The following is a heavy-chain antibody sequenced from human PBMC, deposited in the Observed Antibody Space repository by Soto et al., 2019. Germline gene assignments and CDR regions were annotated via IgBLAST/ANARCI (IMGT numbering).Heavy chain of an antibody. Sequence: ASGKVCCKASGYTFTSYGISWVRQAPGQGLEWMGWISAYNGNTNYAQKLQGRVTMTTDTSTSTAYMELRSLRSDDTAVYYCARGGIVATIVSGKHYYYYYGMDVWGQGTTVTVSS. CDR1: GYTFTSYG. V-gene: IGHV1-18*01. D-gene: IGHD5-12*01. CDR3: ARGGIVATIVSGKHYYYYYGMDV. CDR2: ISAYNGNT. J-gene: IGHJ6*02.